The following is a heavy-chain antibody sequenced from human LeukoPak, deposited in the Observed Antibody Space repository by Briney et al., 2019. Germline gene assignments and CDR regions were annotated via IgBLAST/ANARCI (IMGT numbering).Heavy chain of an antibody. CDR2: MNEDGSKK. CDR1: GFTFSSYW. J-gene: IGHJ3*02. CDR3: ARERPAAASAFDI. Sequence: GGSLRLSCAASGFTFSSYWMSWVRQAPGKGLEWVANMNEDGSKKYYVDSVKGRFTISRDNAKNSLYLQMNSLSAEDTAVYYCARERPAAASAFDIWGQGTMVTVSS. V-gene: IGHV3-7*01. D-gene: IGHD6-13*01.